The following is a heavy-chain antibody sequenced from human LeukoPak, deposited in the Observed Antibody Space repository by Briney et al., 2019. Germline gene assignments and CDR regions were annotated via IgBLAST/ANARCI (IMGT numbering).Heavy chain of an antibody. D-gene: IGHD3-9*01. CDR1: GFTFSSYA. J-gene: IGHJ4*02. CDR2: ISGGGGST. CDR3: AKVGTYETLTGYSPHLDY. Sequence: GGSLRLSCAASGFTFSSYAMSWVRQAPGKGLEWVSAISGGGGSTYYADSVKGRFTISRDNSKDTLYLQLNSLRAEDTAVYYCAKVGTYETLTGYSPHLDYWGQGTLVTVSS. V-gene: IGHV3-23*01.